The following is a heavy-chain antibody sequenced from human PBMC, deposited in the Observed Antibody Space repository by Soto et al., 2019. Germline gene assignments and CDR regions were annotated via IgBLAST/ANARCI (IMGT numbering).Heavy chain of an antibody. Sequence: SETLSLTCTVSGGSISSGDYYWSWIRQPPGKGLEWIGYIYYSGSTYYNPSLKSRVTISVDTSKNQFSLKLSSVTAADTAVYYCARGLREEGYGLDVLGQRTQVTVSS. D-gene: IGHD3-10*01. CDR2: IYYSGST. CDR1: GGSISSGDYY. V-gene: IGHV4-30-4*01. J-gene: IGHJ6*02. CDR3: ARGLREEGYGLDV.